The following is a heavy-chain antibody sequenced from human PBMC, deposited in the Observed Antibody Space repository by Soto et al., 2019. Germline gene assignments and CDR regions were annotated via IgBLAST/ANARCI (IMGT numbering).Heavy chain of an antibody. Sequence: QVILVQSGAEVQKPGASLKVSCKASGYIFSANYIHWVRQAPGQGLEWLGWINPHSGATNDAQKFLGRVTMSADTYANTAYMDLARLKSDDTAVYYCMRAHALGFSNWFDPWSRGTMVTVSS. CDR1: GYIFSANY. CDR3: MRAHALGFSNWFDP. V-gene: IGHV1-2*02. CDR2: INPHSGAT. J-gene: IGHJ5*02. D-gene: IGHD3-10*01.